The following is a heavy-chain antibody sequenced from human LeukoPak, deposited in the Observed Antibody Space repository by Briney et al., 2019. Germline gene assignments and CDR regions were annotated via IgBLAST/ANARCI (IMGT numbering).Heavy chain of an antibody. V-gene: IGHV1-69*05. D-gene: IGHD2-2*01. J-gene: IGHJ3*02. Sequence: SVKVSCKASGGTFSSYAISWVRQAPGQGLEWMGGIIPIFGTANYAQKFQGRVTITTDESTSTAYMELSSLRSEDTAVYYCARARSPLLDSSTPYDAFDIWGQETMVTVSS. CDR1: GGTFSSYA. CDR3: ARARSPLLDSSTPYDAFDI. CDR2: IIPIFGTA.